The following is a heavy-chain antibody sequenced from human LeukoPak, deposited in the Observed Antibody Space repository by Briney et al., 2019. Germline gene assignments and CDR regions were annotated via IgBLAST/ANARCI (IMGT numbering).Heavy chain of an antibody. V-gene: IGHV3-9*01. J-gene: IGHJ5*02. Sequence: GGSLRLSCAASGFTFDDYAMHWVRQALGKGLEWVSGISWNSETIGYADSVKGRFTISRDNAKNSLFLQMKSLRVEDTALYYCTKPFGPWGQGTLVTVSS. CDR3: TKPFGP. CDR1: GFTFDDYA. CDR2: ISWNSETI.